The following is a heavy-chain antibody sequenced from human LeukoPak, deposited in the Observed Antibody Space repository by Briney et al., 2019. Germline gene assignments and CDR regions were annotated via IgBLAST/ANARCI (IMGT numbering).Heavy chain of an antibody. CDR3: TIGPFCGVDCYAVDY. CDR1: GGMFSTYA. V-gene: IGHV1-69*01. Sequence: SVKVSCKASGGMFSTYAISWVREAPGQGPEWMGGIIPISTTANYAQKFQGRVTITSDEFTRTAYMEVYSLKCEDTAVYYCTIGPFCGVDCYAVDYWGQGTLVTVSS. CDR2: IIPISTTA. D-gene: IGHD2-21*01. J-gene: IGHJ4*02.